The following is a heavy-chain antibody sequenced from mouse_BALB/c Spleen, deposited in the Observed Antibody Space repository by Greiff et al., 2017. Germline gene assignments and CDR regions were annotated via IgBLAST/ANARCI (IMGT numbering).Heavy chain of an antibody. D-gene: IGHD2-1*01. V-gene: IGHV14-1*02. J-gene: IGHJ3*01. Sequence: EVQLQESGAELVRPGALVKLSCKASGFNIKDYYMHWVKQRPEQGLEWIGWIDPENGNTIYDPKFQGKASITADTSSNTAYLQLSSLTSEDTAVYYCARGYDGYGNYAWFAYWGQGTLVTVSA. CDR3: ARGYDGYGNYAWFAY. CDR2: IDPENGNT. CDR1: GFNIKDYY.